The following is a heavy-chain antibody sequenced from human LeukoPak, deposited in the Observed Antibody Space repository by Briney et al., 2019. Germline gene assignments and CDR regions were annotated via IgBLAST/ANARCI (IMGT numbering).Heavy chain of an antibody. CDR2: IYYSGST. V-gene: IGHV4-59*08. CDR1: GGSISSYY. Sequence: SETLSLTCTVSGGSISSYYWSWIRQPPGKGLEWIGYIYYSGSTNYNPSLKSRVTISVDTSKNQFSLKPSSVTAADTAVYYCASHADYGDYVYFDYWGQGTLVTVSS. J-gene: IGHJ4*02. CDR3: ASHADYGDYVYFDY. D-gene: IGHD4-17*01.